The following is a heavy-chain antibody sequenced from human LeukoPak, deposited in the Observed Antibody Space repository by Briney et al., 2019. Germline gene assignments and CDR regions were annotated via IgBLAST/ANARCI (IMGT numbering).Heavy chain of an antibody. V-gene: IGHV1-8*01. CDR2: MNPNSGNT. J-gene: IGHJ5*02. D-gene: IGHD1-26*01. CDR1: GYTFTSYD. Sequence: RRASVKVSCKASGYTFTSYDINWVRQATGQGLEWMGWMNPNSGNTGYAQKFQGRVTMTRNTSISTVYMELSSLRSEDTAVYYCARTNSGAARFRRFDPWGQGTLVTVSS. CDR3: ARTNSGAARFRRFDP.